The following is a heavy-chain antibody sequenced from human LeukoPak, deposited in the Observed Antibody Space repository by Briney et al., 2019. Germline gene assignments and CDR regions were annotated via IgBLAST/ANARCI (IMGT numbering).Heavy chain of an antibody. V-gene: IGHV3-7*03. CDR1: GFTFSSYW. CDR3: ARERWSLSGRYFDY. J-gene: IGHJ4*02. Sequence: GGSLRLSCAASGFTFSSYWLSWVRRAPGKGLEWVANIKQDGSEKYYVDSVKGRFTISRDNAKNSLYLQMNSLRAEDTAVYYCARERWSLSGRYFDYWGQGTLVTVSS. D-gene: IGHD5-24*01. CDR2: IKQDGSEK.